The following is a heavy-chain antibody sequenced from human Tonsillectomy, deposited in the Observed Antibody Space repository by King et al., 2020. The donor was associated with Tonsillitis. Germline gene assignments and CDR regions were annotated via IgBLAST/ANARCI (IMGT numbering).Heavy chain of an antibody. D-gene: IGHD3-22*01. Sequence: QLVQSGAEVKKPGASVKVSCKASGYSFTRYGISWVRQAPGQGLEWKGWISAYNGNTKYAQKLQGRVTMTTDTFTNTAYRGLRSLRADDTAEYYCATDYFDSSGYYPDWGQGTLVTVSS. CDR3: ATDYFDSSGYYPD. V-gene: IGHV1-18*01. CDR1: GYSFTRYG. CDR2: ISAYNGNT. J-gene: IGHJ4*02.